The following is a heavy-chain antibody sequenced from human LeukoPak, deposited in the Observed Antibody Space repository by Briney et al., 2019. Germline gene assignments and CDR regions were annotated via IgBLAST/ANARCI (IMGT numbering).Heavy chain of an antibody. J-gene: IGHJ4*02. CDR1: GFTFSSYW. D-gene: IGHD1-1*01. Sequence: GGSLRLSCAASGFTFSSYWMSWVRQAPGKGLEWVASIKQDGSDKYYVDSVKGLFTISRDNAKNLLYLQLNIKRADNTALYYGARLTGTTGFDYWGQGTLVTVSS. CDR2: IKQDGSDK. V-gene: IGHV3-7*01. CDR3: ARLTGTTGFDY.